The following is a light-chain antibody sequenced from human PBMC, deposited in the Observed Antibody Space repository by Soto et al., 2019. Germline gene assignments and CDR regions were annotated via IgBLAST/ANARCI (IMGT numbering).Light chain of an antibody. CDR2: GNS. Sequence: QSVLTQPPSVSGAPGQRVTISCTGSSSNIGAGYDVHWYQQLPGTAPKLLIYGNSNRPSGVPDRFSGSKSGTSASLAITGLQAEDEADYNCQSYDSSPGVFGGGTKLTVL. CDR1: SSNIGAGYD. J-gene: IGLJ2*01. CDR3: QSYDSSPGV. V-gene: IGLV1-40*01.